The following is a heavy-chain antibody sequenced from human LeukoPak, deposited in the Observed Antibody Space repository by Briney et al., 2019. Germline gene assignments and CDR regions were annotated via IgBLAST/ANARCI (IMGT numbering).Heavy chain of an antibody. J-gene: IGHJ5*02. CDR3: ATDFYDST. Sequence: GGSLRLSCAASTFTFSNYWMNWVRQAPGKGLEWVGRIRSNSDGGTIDYAAPVKGRFTLSRDDSKTTLYLQMNSLQTEDTAVYYCATDFYDSTWGQGTLVTVSS. CDR2: IRSNSDGGTI. V-gene: IGHV3-15*07. CDR1: TFTFSNYW. D-gene: IGHD3-22*01.